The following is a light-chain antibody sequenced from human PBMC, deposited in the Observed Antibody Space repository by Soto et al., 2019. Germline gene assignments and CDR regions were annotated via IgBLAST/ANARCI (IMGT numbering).Light chain of an antibody. V-gene: IGKV3-11*01. J-gene: IGKJ4*01. Sequence: EIVLTQSPATLSLSPGERATLSCRASQSINSHLAWYHQKPGQAPRLLMYDASNRATDIPARFSGSGSGADFTLTISSLEPGEFAVYYCQQRSNWPLTFGGGTKVEIK. CDR1: QSINSH. CDR2: DAS. CDR3: QQRSNWPLT.